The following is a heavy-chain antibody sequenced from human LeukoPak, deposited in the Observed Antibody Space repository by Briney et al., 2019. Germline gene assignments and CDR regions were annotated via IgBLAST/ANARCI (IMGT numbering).Heavy chain of an antibody. V-gene: IGHV3-9*01. J-gene: IGHJ4*02. D-gene: IGHD3-10*01. CDR3: AKSGGLGSYYTSYFDS. Sequence: NPGGSLRLSCAASGFTFDDNAMHWVRQAPGKGLEWVSGISWNSDTIGYADSVKGRFTISRDKAKNSLYLQMNSLRAEDTAFYYCAKSGGLGSYYTSYFDSWGQGTLVTVSS. CDR2: ISWNSDTI. CDR1: GFTFDDNA.